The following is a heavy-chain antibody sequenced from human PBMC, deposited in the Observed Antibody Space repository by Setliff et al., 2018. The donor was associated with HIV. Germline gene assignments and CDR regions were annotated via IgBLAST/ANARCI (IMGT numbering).Heavy chain of an antibody. J-gene: IGHJ6*03. D-gene: IGHD5-18*01. CDR1: GGTFSSYA. Sequence: SVKVSCKASGGTFSSYAISWVRQAPGQGLEWMGGIIPILGIANYAQKLQGRVTITADESTSTAYMELSSLRSEDTAVYYCARVGIQLWYPSYYYYYMDVWGKGTTVTVSS. CDR2: IIPILGIA. CDR3: ARVGIQLWYPSYYYYYMDV. V-gene: IGHV1-69*10.